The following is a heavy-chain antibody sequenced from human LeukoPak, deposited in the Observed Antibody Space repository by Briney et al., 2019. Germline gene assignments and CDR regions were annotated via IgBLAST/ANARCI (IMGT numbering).Heavy chain of an antibody. Sequence: SVKVSCKASGGTFSSYAISWVRQAPGQGLEWMGRIIPILGIANYAQKFQGRVTITADKSTSTAYMELSSLRSEDTAVYYCARDLVPMVRGVQDYWGQGTLVTVSS. J-gene: IGHJ4*02. CDR3: ARDLVPMVRGVQDY. D-gene: IGHD3-10*01. CDR2: IIPILGIA. CDR1: GGTFSSYA. V-gene: IGHV1-69*04.